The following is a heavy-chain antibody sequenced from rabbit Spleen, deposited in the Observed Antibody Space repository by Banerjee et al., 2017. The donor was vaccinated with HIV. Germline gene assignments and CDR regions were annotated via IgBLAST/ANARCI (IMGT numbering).Heavy chain of an antibody. CDR2: IYTGSSGST. CDR1: GFDFSSSYW. Sequence: QSLEESGGGLGKPGGTLTLTCKASGFDFSSSYWICWVRQAPGKGLEWIGCIYTGSSGSTYYASWAKGRFTISKTSSTTLTLQMTSLADADTATYFCARDLVAVIGWNFNLWGPGTLVTVS. V-gene: IGHV1S40*01. CDR3: ARDLVAVIGWNFNL. J-gene: IGHJ4*01. D-gene: IGHD1-1*01.